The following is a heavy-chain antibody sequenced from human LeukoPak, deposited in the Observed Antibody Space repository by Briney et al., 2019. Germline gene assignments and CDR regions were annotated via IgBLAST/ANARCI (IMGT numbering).Heavy chain of an antibody. CDR3: ARDASYCSGGSCYFIGDGMGPFDI. Sequence: GGSLRLSCAASGFIFTGYFMSWVRQAPGKGLEWVAVISYDGSNKYYADSVKGRFTISRDNSKNTLYLQMNSLRAEDTAVYYCARDASYCSGGSCYFIGDGMGPFDIWGQGTMVTVSS. J-gene: IGHJ3*02. V-gene: IGHV3-30-3*01. D-gene: IGHD2-15*01. CDR1: GFIFTGYF. CDR2: ISYDGSNK.